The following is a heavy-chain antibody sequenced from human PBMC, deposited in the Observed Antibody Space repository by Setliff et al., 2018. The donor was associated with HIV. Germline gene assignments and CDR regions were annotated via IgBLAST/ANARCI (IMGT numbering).Heavy chain of an antibody. CDR1: GFSFSSYS. J-gene: IGHJ6*02. V-gene: IGHV3-21*01. Sequence: GGSLRLSCSASGFSFSSYSINWVRQAPGKGLEWVSSITSTSSYIYYADSVKGRFTISRDNAKNSLFLQMNSLRAEDTAVYYCASGGWSTYYYYGMDVWGQGTTVTVSS. CDR3: ASGGWSTYYYYGMDV. D-gene: IGHD6-19*01. CDR2: ITSTSSYI.